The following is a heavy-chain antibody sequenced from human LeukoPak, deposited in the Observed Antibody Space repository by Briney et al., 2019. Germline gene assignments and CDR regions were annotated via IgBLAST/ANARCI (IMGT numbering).Heavy chain of an antibody. J-gene: IGHJ3*02. V-gene: IGHV4-59*01. CDR1: GVSLSSYY. CDR3: ARDRYYDSSGWGNDAFDI. CDR2: IYYSGST. D-gene: IGHD3-22*01. Sequence: SETLSLTCTVSGVSLSSYYWIWIRQPPGEGLVGMGYIYYSGSTNYNPSLKSRVTISVDTSKNKFSLKLSSVTAADTAVYYCARDRYYDSSGWGNDAFDIWGQGTMITVSS.